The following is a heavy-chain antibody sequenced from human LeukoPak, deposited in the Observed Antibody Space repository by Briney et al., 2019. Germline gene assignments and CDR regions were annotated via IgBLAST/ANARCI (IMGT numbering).Heavy chain of an antibody. CDR3: ATNYDFWSGPLSS. J-gene: IGHJ5*02. V-gene: IGHV4-34*01. Sequence: PSETLSLTCAVYGGSFSGYYWSWIRQPPGKGLEWIGEINHSGSTNYNPSLKSRVTISVDTSKNQFSLKLSSVTAADTAVYYCATNYDFWSGPLSSWGQGTLVTVSS. CDR1: GGSFSGYY. D-gene: IGHD3-3*01. CDR2: INHSGST.